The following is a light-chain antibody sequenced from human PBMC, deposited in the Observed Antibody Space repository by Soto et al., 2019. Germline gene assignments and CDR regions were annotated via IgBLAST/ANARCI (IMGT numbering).Light chain of an antibody. CDR3: QQYGSSPYT. CDR1: QSVSSSY. Sequence: DIVLTQTPGTVSLSPGEGATLSCRASQSVSSSYLAWYQQKPGQAPRLLIFAASSRATGIPDRFSGSGSGTDLTLTISRLEPADFAVYYCQQYGSSPYTFGQGTKLEIK. V-gene: IGKV3-20*01. J-gene: IGKJ2*01. CDR2: AAS.